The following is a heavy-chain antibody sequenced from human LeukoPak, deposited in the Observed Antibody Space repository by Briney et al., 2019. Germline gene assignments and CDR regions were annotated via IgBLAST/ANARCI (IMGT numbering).Heavy chain of an antibody. J-gene: IGHJ4*02. CDR3: AKRSGVSYGYFDY. CDR2: IPGSGDST. Sequence: GGSLRLSCAACGFTFSSYAMSWVRPAPGKGLGWGSAIPGSGDSTNYADSVKGRFTTSRDNSKNPLYLQMNSLRAEDTAVYYCAKRSGVSYGYFDYWGQGTLVTVSS. D-gene: IGHD1-26*01. V-gene: IGHV3-23*01. CDR1: GFTFSSYA.